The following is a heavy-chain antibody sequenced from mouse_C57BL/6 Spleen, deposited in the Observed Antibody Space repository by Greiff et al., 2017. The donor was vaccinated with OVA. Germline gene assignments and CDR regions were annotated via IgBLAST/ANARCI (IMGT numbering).Heavy chain of an antibody. CDR1: GFTFSDYY. CDR2: IDYDGSST. J-gene: IGHJ1*03. V-gene: IGHV5-16*01. CDR3: ARDHYYGSSYGYFDV. Sequence: EVKLMESAGGLVQPGSSMKLSCTASGFTFSDYYMAWVRQVPEKGLEWVANIDYDGSSTYYLDSLKSRFIISRDNAKNILYLQMSSLKSEDTATYYCARDHYYGSSYGYFDVWGTGTTVTVSS. D-gene: IGHD1-1*01.